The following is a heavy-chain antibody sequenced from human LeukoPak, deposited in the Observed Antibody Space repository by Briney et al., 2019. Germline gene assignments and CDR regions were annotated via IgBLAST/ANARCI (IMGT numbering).Heavy chain of an antibody. D-gene: IGHD3-9*01. J-gene: IGHJ4*02. Sequence: ASVKVSCKASGYTFTGYYMHWVRQAPGQGLEWMGWINPNSGGTNYAQKFQDRVTMARDTSISTAYMELSRLRFDDTAVYYCARSPHILTGENFDYWGQGTLVTVPS. CDR3: ARSPHILTGENFDY. V-gene: IGHV1-2*02. CDR1: GYTFTGYY. CDR2: INPNSGGT.